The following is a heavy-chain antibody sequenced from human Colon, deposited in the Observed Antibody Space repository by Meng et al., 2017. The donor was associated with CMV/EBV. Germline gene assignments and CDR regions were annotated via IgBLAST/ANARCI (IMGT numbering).Heavy chain of an antibody. D-gene: IGHD1-1*01. Sequence: ALGFPVSTKDMSWVRQAPGQGLGWVSFIYSIGGTYYADSVEGRFAISRDNSKNTLYLQMNSLRVEDTAVYYCARGTPTGTTEPDDYWGQGTLVTVSS. CDR3: ARGTPTGTTEPDDY. J-gene: IGHJ4*02. CDR1: GFPVSTKD. V-gene: IGHV3-53*01. CDR2: IYSIGGT.